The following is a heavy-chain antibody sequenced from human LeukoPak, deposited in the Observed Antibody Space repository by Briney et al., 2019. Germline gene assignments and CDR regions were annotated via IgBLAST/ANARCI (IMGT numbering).Heavy chain of an antibody. CDR3: ARGLPSYGDYVDYYFYMDV. J-gene: IGHJ6*03. CDR1: GDSISGFY. V-gene: IGHV4-4*07. D-gene: IGHD4-17*01. CDR2: ISTSGST. Sequence: SETLSLTCTVSGDSISGFYWSWIRQPAGKGLQWIGRISTSGSTNYNPSLKSRVTMPVDRSTNEFSLTVRSVTAADTALYYCARGLPSYGDYVDYYFYMDVWGKGTTVTVSS.